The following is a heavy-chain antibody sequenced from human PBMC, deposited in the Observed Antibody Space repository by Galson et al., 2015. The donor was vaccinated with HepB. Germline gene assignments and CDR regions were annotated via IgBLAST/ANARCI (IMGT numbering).Heavy chain of an antibody. CDR2: INAGNGNT. CDR3: ARGYCSGGSCYASDY. CDR1: GYTFTSYA. Sequence: SVKVSCKASGYTFTSYAMHWVRQAPGQRLEWMGWINAGNGNTKYSQKFQGRVTITRDTSASTAYMELSSLRSEDTAVYYCARGYCSGGSCYASDYWGQGTLVTVSS. D-gene: IGHD2-15*01. V-gene: IGHV1-3*01. J-gene: IGHJ4*02.